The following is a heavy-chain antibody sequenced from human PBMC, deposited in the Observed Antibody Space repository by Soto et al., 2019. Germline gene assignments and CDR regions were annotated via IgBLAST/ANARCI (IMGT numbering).Heavy chain of an antibody. CDR3: ARGWDYLSAGEDYYYYGMDV. CDR1: GYTFTSYG. Sequence: ASVKVSCKASGYTFTSYGISWVRQAPGQGLEWMGWISAYNGNTNYAQKLQGRVTMTTDTSTSTAYMELRSLRSDDTAVYYCARGWDYLSAGEDYYYYGMDVWGQGTTVTVSS. V-gene: IGHV1-18*01. D-gene: IGHD1-26*01. J-gene: IGHJ6*02. CDR2: ISAYNGNT.